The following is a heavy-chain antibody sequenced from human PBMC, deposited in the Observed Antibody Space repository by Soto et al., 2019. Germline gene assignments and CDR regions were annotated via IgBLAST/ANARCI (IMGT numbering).Heavy chain of an antibody. J-gene: IGHJ4*02. V-gene: IGHV3-9*01. CDR3: ARGSYFDA. CDR1: GFTFDNYA. CDR2: ISWNSNTI. D-gene: IGHD3-16*01. Sequence: EVQLVESGGGLVQPGRSLRLSCAAFGFTFDNYALHWVRQAPGKGLEWISGISWNSNTIDYADSVKGRFTISRDNVKNPLYLQMNSLGAEDTALYYCARGSYFDAWGQGTLVTVSS.